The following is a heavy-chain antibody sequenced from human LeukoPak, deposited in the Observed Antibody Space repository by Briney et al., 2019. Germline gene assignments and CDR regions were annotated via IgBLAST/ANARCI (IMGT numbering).Heavy chain of an antibody. Sequence: GGSLRLSCAASGFTFSSYAMSWVRQAPGRGLEWVSGISGSGTSAYYADSVKGRFTISRDNSKNTLYLQMNSLRAEDTALYYCARELRIAVAGTKDYWGQGTLVTVSS. J-gene: IGHJ4*02. CDR3: ARELRIAVAGTKDY. D-gene: IGHD6-19*01. CDR1: GFTFSSYA. CDR2: ISGSGTSA. V-gene: IGHV3-23*01.